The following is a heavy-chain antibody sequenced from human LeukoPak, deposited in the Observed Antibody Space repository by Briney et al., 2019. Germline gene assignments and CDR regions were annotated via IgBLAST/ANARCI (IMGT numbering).Heavy chain of an antibody. CDR3: TRGIQLWFPQPFDY. J-gene: IGHJ4*02. V-gene: IGHV3-49*03. Sequence: GGSLRLSCTASGFTFGDYAMSWFRQAPGKGLEWVGFIRSKAYGGTTEYAASVEGRFTISRDDSKSIAYLQMNSLKTEDTAVYYCTRGIQLWFPQPFDYWGQGTLVTVSS. CDR2: IRSKAYGGTT. D-gene: IGHD5-18*01. CDR1: GFTFGDYA.